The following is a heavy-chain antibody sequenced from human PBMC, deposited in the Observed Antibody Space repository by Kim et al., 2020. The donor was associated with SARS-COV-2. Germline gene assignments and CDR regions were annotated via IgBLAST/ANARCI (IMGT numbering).Heavy chain of an antibody. V-gene: IGHV3-11*01. CDR1: GFTFSDYY. CDR2: ISSSGSTI. Sequence: GGSLRLSCAASGFTFSDYYMSWIRQAPGKGLEWVSYISSSGSTIYYADSVKCRFTISRDNAKNSLYLQMNSLRAEDTAVYYCAREQQQLVHNWFDPWGQGTLVTLSS. J-gene: IGHJ5*02. D-gene: IGHD6-13*01. CDR3: AREQQQLVHNWFDP.